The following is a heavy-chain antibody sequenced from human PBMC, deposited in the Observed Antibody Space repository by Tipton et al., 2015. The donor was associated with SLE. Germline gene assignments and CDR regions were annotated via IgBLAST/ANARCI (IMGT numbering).Heavy chain of an antibody. V-gene: IGHV4-31*03. J-gene: IGHJ4*02. CDR2: IHYSGST. D-gene: IGHD3-10*01. CDR3: ARVTGGSAVDY. Sequence: TLSLTCTVSGASISTGGFYWSWIRQFPGKGLEWIGYIHYSGSTYSNPFLESRLTMSIDTSKNQFSLKLTSVTAADTAVYYCARVTGGSAVDYWGQGTLVTVSS. CDR1: GASISTGGFY.